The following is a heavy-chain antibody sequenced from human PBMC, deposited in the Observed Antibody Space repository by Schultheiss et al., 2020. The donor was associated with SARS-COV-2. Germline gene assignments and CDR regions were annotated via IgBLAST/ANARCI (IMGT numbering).Heavy chain of an antibody. D-gene: IGHD1-26*01. CDR1: GFRFSRYG. CDR2: IWYDGSNK. J-gene: IGHJ4*02. Sequence: GGSLRLSCATSGFRFSRYGMHWVRQAPGKGLEWVAVIWYDGSNKYYADSVKGRFTISRDNSKNTLYLQMNSLRAEDTAVYYCARDAGIAIDYWGQGTLVTVSS. CDR3: ARDAGIAIDY. V-gene: IGHV3-33*01.